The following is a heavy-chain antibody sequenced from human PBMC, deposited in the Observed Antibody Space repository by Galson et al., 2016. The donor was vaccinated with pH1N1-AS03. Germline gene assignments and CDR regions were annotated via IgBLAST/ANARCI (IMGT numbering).Heavy chain of an antibody. CDR1: GYTFTSYG. V-gene: IGHV1-18*04. D-gene: IGHD6-13*01. Sequence: SVKVSCKASGYTFTSYGISWVRQATGQGLEWMGWINPYNGNTNYAQKLQGRVTMTTDTSTGTAYMELRSLRSDDTAVYYCARGAAGTASLVWGQGTLVTVSS. CDR3: ARGAAGTASLV. CDR2: INPYNGNT. J-gene: IGHJ4*02.